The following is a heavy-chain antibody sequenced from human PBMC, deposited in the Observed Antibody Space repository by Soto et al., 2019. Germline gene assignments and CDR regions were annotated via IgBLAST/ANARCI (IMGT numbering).Heavy chain of an antibody. D-gene: IGHD2-2*01. CDR1: GGTFSSYA. CDR2: IIPIYETT. J-gene: IGHJ6*02. Sequence: QVQLVQSGAEVKKPGSSVKVSCKASGGTFSSYAISWVRQAPGQGLEWMGGIIPIYETTNYAEKFQGRVTNTANESKSTAYMEMSSLRSEDTAVYYCARSQGSSTSLEIYYYYYYGMDVWGQGTTVTVSS. V-gene: IGHV1-69*01. CDR3: ARSQGSSTSLEIYYYYYYGMDV.